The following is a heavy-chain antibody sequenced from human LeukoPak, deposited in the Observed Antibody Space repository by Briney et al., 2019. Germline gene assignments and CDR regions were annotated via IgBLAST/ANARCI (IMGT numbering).Heavy chain of an antibody. Sequence: PGGSLRLSCAASGFTFSSYWMSWVRQAPGKGLEWVANIKQDGSEKYYVDSVKGRFTISRDNAKNSLYLQMDSLRSEDTAVYYCARDDRGSGSYLSRNNWFDPWGQGTLVTVSS. CDR3: ARDDRGSGSYLSRNNWFDP. CDR2: IKQDGSEK. D-gene: IGHD1-26*01. J-gene: IGHJ5*02. CDR1: GFTFSSYW. V-gene: IGHV3-7*03.